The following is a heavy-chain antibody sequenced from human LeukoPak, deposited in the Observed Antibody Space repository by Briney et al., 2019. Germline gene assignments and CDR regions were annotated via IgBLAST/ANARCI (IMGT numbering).Heavy chain of an antibody. D-gene: IGHD6-13*01. V-gene: IGHV3-48*04. CDR1: GFTVSSNY. J-gene: IGHJ4*02. Sequence: PGGSLRLSCAASGFTVSSNYINWVRQAPGKGLEWVSYISSSSSTIYYADSVKGRFTISRDNAKNSLYLQMNSLRAEDTAVYYCARDSIAAAGTPWSFDYWGQGTLVTVSS. CDR2: ISSSSSTI. CDR3: ARDSIAAAGTPWSFDY.